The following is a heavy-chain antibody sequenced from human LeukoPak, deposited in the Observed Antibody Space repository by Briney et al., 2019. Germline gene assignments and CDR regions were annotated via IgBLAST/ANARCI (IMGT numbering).Heavy chain of an antibody. D-gene: IGHD6-13*01. CDR1: GFMFRSYG. Sequence: PGGSLRLSCAASGFMFRSYGMSWVRQAPGKGLEWVSAISGSGGSTYYADSVKGRFTIPRDNSKNTLYLQMNSLRAEDTAVYYCARETWYSSSWYSIQLGWFDPWGQGTLVTVSS. J-gene: IGHJ5*02. CDR3: ARETWYSSSWYSIQLGWFDP. CDR2: ISGSGGST. V-gene: IGHV3-23*01.